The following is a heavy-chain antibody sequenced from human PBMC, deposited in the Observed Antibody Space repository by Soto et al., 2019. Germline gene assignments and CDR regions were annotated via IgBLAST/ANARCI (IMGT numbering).Heavy chain of an antibody. Sequence: EAQLLDSGGGLVQPGGSLRLSCAASGFTFSSYAMSWVRQAPGKGLEWVSTISDSGDTTYYADSVKGRFTISRNNSKNTLYLQMNSLRAEDTDVFYCARDRYGDTLWCQDDFDYGGQGTLVTVSS. CDR1: GFTFSSYA. CDR2: ISDSGDTT. J-gene: IGHJ4*02. V-gene: IGHV3-23*01. D-gene: IGHD4-17*01. CDR3: ARDRYGDTLWCQDDFDY.